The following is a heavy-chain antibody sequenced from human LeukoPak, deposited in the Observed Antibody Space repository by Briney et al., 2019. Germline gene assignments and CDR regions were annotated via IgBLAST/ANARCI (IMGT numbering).Heavy chain of an antibody. V-gene: IGHV4-30-2*01. D-gene: IGHD5-24*01. CDR2: IYHSGST. CDR1: GGSISSGGYS. Sequence: PSETLSLTCAVSGGSISSGGYSWSWIRQPPGKGLEWIGYIYHSGSTYYNPSLKSRVTISVDTSKNQFSLKLSSVTAADTAVYYCARARMATHAGADYWGQGTLVTVSS. J-gene: IGHJ4*02. CDR3: ARARMATHAGADY.